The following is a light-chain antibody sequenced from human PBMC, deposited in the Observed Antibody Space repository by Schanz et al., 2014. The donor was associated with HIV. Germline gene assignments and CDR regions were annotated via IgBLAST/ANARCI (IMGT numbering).Light chain of an antibody. CDR2: GAS. J-gene: IGKJ5*01. V-gene: IGKV3-20*01. CDR3: QQYGSSLIT. Sequence: IVLTQSPGTLSLSPGERAALSCRASQSLGSKFLACYQQKPGQAPRLLIFGASNRATGIPDRLSGSESGTDFTLTISRLEPEDFAVYYCQQYGSSLITFGQGTRLEI. CDR1: QSLGSKF.